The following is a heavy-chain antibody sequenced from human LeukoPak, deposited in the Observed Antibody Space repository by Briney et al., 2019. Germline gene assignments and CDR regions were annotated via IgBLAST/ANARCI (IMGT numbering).Heavy chain of an antibody. Sequence: SETLSLTCTVSGGSISSGDYYWSWIRQPPGKGLEWIGYIYYSGNTYYNPSLKSRVTISLDTSKNQFSLKLSSVTAADTAVYYCARGDYLEYYFDSWGQGTLVTVSS. CDR3: ARGDYLEYYFDS. J-gene: IGHJ4*02. D-gene: IGHD4-17*01. V-gene: IGHV4-30-4*01. CDR1: GGSISSGDYY. CDR2: IYYSGNT.